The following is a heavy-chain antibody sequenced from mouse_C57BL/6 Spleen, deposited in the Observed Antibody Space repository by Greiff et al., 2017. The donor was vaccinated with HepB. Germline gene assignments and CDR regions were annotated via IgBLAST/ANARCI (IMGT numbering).Heavy chain of an antibody. Sequence: QVQLQQPGAELVKPGASVKMSCKASGYTFTSYWITWVKQRPGQGLAWIGDIYPGSGSTNYNEKFKSKATLTVDTSSSPAYMQLSSLTSEDSAVYYCARSIYYYGYFDVWGTGTTVTVSS. V-gene: IGHV1-55*01. CDR1: GYTFTSYW. CDR3: ARSIYYYGYFDV. CDR2: IYPGSGST. D-gene: IGHD1-1*01. J-gene: IGHJ1*03.